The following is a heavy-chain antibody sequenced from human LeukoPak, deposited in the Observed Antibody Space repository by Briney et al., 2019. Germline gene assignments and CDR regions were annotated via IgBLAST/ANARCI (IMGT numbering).Heavy chain of an antibody. CDR2: TIPILGIA. Sequence: SVKVSCKASGGTFSSYAISWVRQAPGQGLEWMGRTIPILGIANYAQKFQGRVTITADKSTSTAYMELSSLRSEDTAVYYCARTPDIVVVPAAMGRFDPWGQGTLVTVSS. CDR1: GGTFSSYA. D-gene: IGHD2-2*01. J-gene: IGHJ5*02. CDR3: ARTPDIVVVPAAMGRFDP. V-gene: IGHV1-69*04.